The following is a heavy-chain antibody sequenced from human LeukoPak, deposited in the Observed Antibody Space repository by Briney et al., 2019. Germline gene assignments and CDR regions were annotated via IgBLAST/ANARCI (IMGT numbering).Heavy chain of an antibody. CDR2: ISAYNGNT. CDR3: ARELNLQYAFDI. Sequence: AASVEVSCKASGYTFTSYGISWVRQAPGQGLERMGWISAYNGNTNYAQKLQGRVTMTTDTSTSTAYMELRSLRSDDTAVYYCARELNLQYAFDIWGQGTMVTVSS. CDR1: GYTFTSYG. V-gene: IGHV1-18*01. D-gene: IGHD1-7*01. J-gene: IGHJ3*02.